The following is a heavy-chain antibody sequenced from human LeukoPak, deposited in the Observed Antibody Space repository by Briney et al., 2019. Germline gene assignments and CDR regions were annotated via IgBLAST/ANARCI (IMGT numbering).Heavy chain of an antibody. D-gene: IGHD6-19*01. V-gene: IGHV3-53*04. J-gene: IGHJ4*02. CDR1: GFTFSSYA. Sequence: GSLRLSCAASGFTFSSYAMSWVRQAPGKGLEWVSVIYSAGNTYYADSVKGRFTISRHNSENTLYLHMNSLRVEDTAVYFCARGGTPGYSSGRIDYWGQGTLVTVSS. CDR3: ARGGTPGYSSGRIDY. CDR2: IYSAGNT.